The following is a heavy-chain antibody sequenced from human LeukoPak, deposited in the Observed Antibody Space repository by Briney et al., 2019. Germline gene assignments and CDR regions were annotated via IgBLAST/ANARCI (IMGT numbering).Heavy chain of an antibody. Sequence: SQTLSLTCTVSGGSISSGGHYWSWIRQHPGRGLEWIGYISYSGSTYYNPSLRSRVTISVDTSRNQFSLGLSSVTAADAAVYHCAREVFGSGSYYFDYWGQGTLVTVSS. CDR2: ISYSGST. V-gene: IGHV4-31*03. D-gene: IGHD3-10*01. CDR3: AREVFGSGSYYFDY. J-gene: IGHJ4*02. CDR1: GGSISSGGHY.